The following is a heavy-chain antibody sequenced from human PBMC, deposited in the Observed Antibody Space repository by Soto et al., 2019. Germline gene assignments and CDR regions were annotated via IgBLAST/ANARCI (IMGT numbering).Heavy chain of an antibody. CDR3: GREKGEGGIRVWDFDP. J-gene: IGHJ2*01. V-gene: IGHV4-59*01. Sequence: QVRLQESGPGLVKPSETLSLTCTVSTDSIRNYYWTWIRQSPGKGLEWIGSIYHTGYSNYSPSLTRRVTITPGTAGRGTSNSQFSLTLASGTAGDKAIFYCGREKGEGGIRVWDFDPWGRGTLVSVSS. CDR1: TDSIRNYY. D-gene: IGHD3-16*01. CDR2: IYHTGYS.